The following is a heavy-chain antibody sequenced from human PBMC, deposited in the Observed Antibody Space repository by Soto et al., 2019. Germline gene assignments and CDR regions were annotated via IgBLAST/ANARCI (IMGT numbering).Heavy chain of an antibody. J-gene: IGHJ4*02. Sequence: QVQLVQSGAEVKKPGSSVKVSCKASGGTFSSYAISWVRQAPGQGLGWMGGIIPIFGTANYAQKSQGRVTITADESTSIAYMELSSLRSEDTAVYYCARGGPSHGPEEFDYWGQGTLVTVSS. V-gene: IGHV1-69*12. CDR2: IIPIFGTA. CDR1: GGTFSSYA. CDR3: ARGGPSHGPEEFDY.